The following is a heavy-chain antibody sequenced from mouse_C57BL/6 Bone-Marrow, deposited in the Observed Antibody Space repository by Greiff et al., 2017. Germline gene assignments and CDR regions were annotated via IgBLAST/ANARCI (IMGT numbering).Heavy chain of an antibody. CDR1: GFNIKDDY. J-gene: IGHJ4*01. CDR2: IDPENGDT. D-gene: IGHD2-1*01. V-gene: IGHV14-4*01. Sequence: EVQLQQSGAELVRPGASVKLSCTASGFNIKDDYMHWVKQRPEQGLEWIGWIDPENGDTEYASKFQGKATITADPSSNTAYLQLSSLTSEDTAVYYGTTEGVYYGNRDAMDYWGQGTSVTVSS. CDR3: TTEGVYYGNRDAMDY.